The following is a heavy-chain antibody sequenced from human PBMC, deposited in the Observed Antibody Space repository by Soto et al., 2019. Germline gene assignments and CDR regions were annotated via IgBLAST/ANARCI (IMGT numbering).Heavy chain of an antibody. D-gene: IGHD6-13*01. CDR2: TSHDGTNK. V-gene: IGHV3-30-3*01. Sequence: QGQLVESGGGVVQPGRSLRLSCAAYGFTFSNYAMHWVRQAPGKGLAWVAVTSHDGTNKYYADSVKGRFTISRDNSKNTLYLQMNSLRAEDTAVYYCARDLSIAAAVPPITYYYYGMDVWGQGTTVTVSS. CDR1: GFTFSNYA. CDR3: ARDLSIAAAVPPITYYYYGMDV. J-gene: IGHJ6*02.